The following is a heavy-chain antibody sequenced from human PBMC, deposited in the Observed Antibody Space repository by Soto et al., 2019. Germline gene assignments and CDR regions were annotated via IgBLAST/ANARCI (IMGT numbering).Heavy chain of an antibody. V-gene: IGHV1-69*01. D-gene: IGHD2-2*01. Sequence: QVQLVQSGAEVKKPGSSVKVSCKASGGTFSSYAISWVRQAPGQGLEWMGGIIPIFGTANYAQKFQGRVTIPADESTSTAYMELSSLRSEATAVYYCARGGIYCRRTSCAAEGLYFDYWGQGTLVTVSS. J-gene: IGHJ4*02. CDR2: IIPIFGTA. CDR1: GGTFSSYA. CDR3: ARGGIYCRRTSCAAEGLYFDY.